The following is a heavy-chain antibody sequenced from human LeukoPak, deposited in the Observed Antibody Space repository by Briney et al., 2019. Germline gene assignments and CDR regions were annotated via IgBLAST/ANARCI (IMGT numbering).Heavy chain of an antibody. CDR2: INHSGST. D-gene: IGHD6-13*01. CDR3: ARAYSSSWYGAENWFDP. V-gene: IGHV4-34*01. J-gene: IGHJ5*02. Sequence: PSETLSLTCAVYGGSFSGYYWSWIRQPPGKGLEWIGEINHSGSTNYNPSLKSRVTISVDTSKNQFSLKLSSVTAADTAVYYCARAYSSSWYGAENWFDPWGQGTLVTVSS. CDR1: GGSFSGYY.